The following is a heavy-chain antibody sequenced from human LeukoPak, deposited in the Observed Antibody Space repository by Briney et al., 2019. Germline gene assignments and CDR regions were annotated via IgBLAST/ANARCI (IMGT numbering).Heavy chain of an antibody. J-gene: IGHJ4*02. CDR3: ARHRSKWLQSSFDY. V-gene: IGHV4-59*01. D-gene: IGHD5-24*01. CDR1: DDSITIYY. Sequence: SETLSLTCTVSDDSITIYYWSWIRQPPGKGLEWIGYIDHTGITNYNPSLNSRVTISRDTSKNHFSLELSSATAADTAVYYCARHRSKWLQSSFDYWGQGTLVTVSS. CDR2: IDHTGIT.